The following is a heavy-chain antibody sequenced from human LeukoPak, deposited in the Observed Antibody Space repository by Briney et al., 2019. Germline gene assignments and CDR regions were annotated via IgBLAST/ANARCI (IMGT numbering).Heavy chain of an antibody. J-gene: IGHJ4*02. D-gene: IGHD3-3*01. Sequence: PGGSLRLSCAASGFTFSTYNMHWVRQAPGKGLEWVSTIGSISNNYKYYADSVKGRFTISRDNAKNSLYLQMNSLGAEDTAVYFCARGTNWSPLDFDFWGQGTLVTVSS. V-gene: IGHV3-21*01. CDR2: IGSISNNYK. CDR3: ARGTNWSPLDFDF. CDR1: GFTFSTYN.